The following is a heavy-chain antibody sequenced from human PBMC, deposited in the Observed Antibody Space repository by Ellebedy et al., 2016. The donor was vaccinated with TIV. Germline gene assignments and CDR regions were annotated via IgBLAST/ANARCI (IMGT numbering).Heavy chain of an antibody. Sequence: GESLKISXAASGFTFSSYGMHWVRQAPGKGLEWVAVISYDGSNKYYADSVKGRFSISRDNSKNTLYLQMNSLKTEDTAVYYCISYETDAFDIWGQGTMVTVSS. CDR1: GFTFSSYG. J-gene: IGHJ3*02. CDR2: ISYDGSNK. V-gene: IGHV3-30*03. CDR3: ISYETDAFDI. D-gene: IGHD3-22*01.